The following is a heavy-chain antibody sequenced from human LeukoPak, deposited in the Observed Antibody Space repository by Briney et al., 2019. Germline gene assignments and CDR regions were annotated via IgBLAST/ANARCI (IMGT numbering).Heavy chain of an antibody. V-gene: IGHV1-24*01. Sequence: ASVKVSCKVSGYTLTELSMHWVRQAPGKGLEWMGGFDPEDGETIYAQKFQGRVTMTEDTSTDTAYMGPSSLRSEDTAVYYCATRGIERIFRYFDLWGRGTLVTVSS. CDR3: ATRGIERIFRYFDL. D-gene: IGHD3-3*01. CDR1: GYTLTELS. CDR2: FDPEDGET. J-gene: IGHJ2*01.